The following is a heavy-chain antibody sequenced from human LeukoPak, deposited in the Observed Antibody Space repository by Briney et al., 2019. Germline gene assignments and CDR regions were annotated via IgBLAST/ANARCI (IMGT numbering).Heavy chain of an antibody. V-gene: IGHV3-30*14. D-gene: IGHD2-21*01. CDR1: GFTFSSSA. CDR3: ASGDGYLQPY. J-gene: IGHJ4*02. Sequence: GGSLRLSCVASGFTFSSSAMHWVRQAPGKGLEWVSIIHYDGKIRYAGSVGGRFTIYRDDSENTLFLQMNSLRVDDTAVYFCASGDGYLQPYWGQGTLVTVSS. CDR2: IHYDGKI.